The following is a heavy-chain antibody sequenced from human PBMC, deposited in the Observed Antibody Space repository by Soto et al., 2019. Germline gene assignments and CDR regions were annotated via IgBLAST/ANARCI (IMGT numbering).Heavy chain of an antibody. CDR1: ASSISSAYF. D-gene: IGHD2-15*01. CDR3: ARTWLAGGTPADAFDI. V-gene: IGHV4-38-2*01. J-gene: IGHJ3*02. Sequence: PSETLSLTCAVSASSISSAYFWGWIRQSPGKGLEWIATIFHTGGTYYNPSLKSRVTISVDTSNNQFSLRLNSVTAADTALYFCARTWLAGGTPADAFDIWGQGTMVTVSS. CDR2: IFHTGGT.